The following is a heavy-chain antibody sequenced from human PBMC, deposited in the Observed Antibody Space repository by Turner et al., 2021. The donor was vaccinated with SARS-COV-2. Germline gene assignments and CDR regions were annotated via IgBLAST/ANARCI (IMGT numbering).Heavy chain of an antibody. CDR3: ATHIGNFPRGYFDS. D-gene: IGHD2-21*01. V-gene: IGHV3-33*01. CDR2: IWYDGSNK. Sequence: QVQLVESGGGVVQPGRSLRLSCAASGVTFSSYGMHWVRQTPGKGLEWVAVIWYDGSNKYCADSVKGRFTISRDNSKNTLYLQMNGLRAEDTALYYCATHIGNFPRGYFDSWGQGTLVTVSS. J-gene: IGHJ4*02. CDR1: GVTFSSYG.